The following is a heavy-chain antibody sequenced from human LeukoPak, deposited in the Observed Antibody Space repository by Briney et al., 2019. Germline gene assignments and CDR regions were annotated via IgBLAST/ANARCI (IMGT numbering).Heavy chain of an antibody. D-gene: IGHD3-3*01. CDR3: ARYDFWSGSAMRGWFDP. CDR1: GGSFSGYY. Sequence: SETLSLTCAVYGGSFSGYYWSWIRQPPGKGLEWIGSIYYSGSTYYNPSLKSRVTISVDTSKNQFSLKLSSVTAADTAVYYCARYDFWSGSAMRGWFDPWGQGTLVTVSS. CDR2: IYYSGST. V-gene: IGHV4-34*01. J-gene: IGHJ5*02.